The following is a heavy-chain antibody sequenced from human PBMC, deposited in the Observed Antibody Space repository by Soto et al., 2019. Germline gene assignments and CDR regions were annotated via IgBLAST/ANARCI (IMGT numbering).Heavy chain of an antibody. CDR3: ARANLCSSTSCYVYYGMDV. CDR2: ISYDGSNK. V-gene: IGHV3-30-3*01. D-gene: IGHD2-2*01. Sequence: GSLRLSCAASGFTFSSYAMHWVRKAPGKGLEWVAVISYDGSNKYYADSVKGRFTISRDNSKNTLYLQMNSLRAEDTAVYYCARANLCSSTSCYVYYGMDVWGQGTTVTVSS. CDR1: GFTFSSYA. J-gene: IGHJ6*02.